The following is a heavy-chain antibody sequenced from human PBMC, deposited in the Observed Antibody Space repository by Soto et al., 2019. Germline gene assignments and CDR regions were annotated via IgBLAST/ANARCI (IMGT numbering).Heavy chain of an antibody. V-gene: IGHV4-4*02. CDR3: ARDPAIFGVVRLEYYFDY. Sequence: SETLSLTCAVSGGSISSSNWWSWVRQPPGKGMEWIGEIYHSGSTNYNPSLKSRVTISVDKSKNQFSLKLSSVTAADTAVYYCARDPAIFGVVRLEYYFDYWGQGTLVTVS. J-gene: IGHJ4*02. CDR1: GGSISSSNW. CDR2: IYHSGST. D-gene: IGHD3-3*01.